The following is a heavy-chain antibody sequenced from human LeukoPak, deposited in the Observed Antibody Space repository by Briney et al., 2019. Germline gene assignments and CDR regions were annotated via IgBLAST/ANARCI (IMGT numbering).Heavy chain of an antibody. V-gene: IGHV6-1*01. J-gene: IGHJ4*02. CDR1: GDSVSSDSAA. CDR2: TYYRSKWYN. CDR3: ARGGIVGAEYFDY. D-gene: IGHD1-26*01. Sequence: SQTLSLTCAISGDSVSSDSAAWNWTRQSPSRGLEWLGKTYYRSKWYNDSSVSVKGRITINPDTSKNQFSLQLNSVTPEDTAIYYCARGGIVGAEYFDYWGQGTLVTVSS.